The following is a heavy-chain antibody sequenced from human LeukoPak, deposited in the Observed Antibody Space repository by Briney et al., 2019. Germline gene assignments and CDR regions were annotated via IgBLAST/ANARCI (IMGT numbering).Heavy chain of an antibody. Sequence: PGGSLRLSCAASGFTFSSYAMSWVRQAPGKGLEWVSAISGSGGSTYYADSVKGRFTISRDNSKNTLYLQMNSLRAEDTAVYYCARADCSSTSCYTLSYAFDIWGQGTMVTVSS. V-gene: IGHV3-23*01. CDR3: ARADCSSTSCYTLSYAFDI. CDR1: GFTFSSYA. CDR2: ISGSGGST. J-gene: IGHJ3*02. D-gene: IGHD2-2*02.